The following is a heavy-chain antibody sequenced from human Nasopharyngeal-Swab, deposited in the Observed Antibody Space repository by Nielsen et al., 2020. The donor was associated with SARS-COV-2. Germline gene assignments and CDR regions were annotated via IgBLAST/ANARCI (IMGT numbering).Heavy chain of an antibody. CDR2: ISSSSSTI. J-gene: IGHJ4*02. V-gene: IGHV3-48*04. D-gene: IGHD3-22*01. Sequence: GGSLRLSCAASGFTFSSYSMNWVRQAPGKGLEWVSYISSSSSTIYYADSAKGRFTISRDNAKNSLYLQMNSLRAEDTAVYYCARTNDYYDSSGYPYWGQGTLVTVSS. CDR1: GFTFSSYS. CDR3: ARTNDYYDSSGYPY.